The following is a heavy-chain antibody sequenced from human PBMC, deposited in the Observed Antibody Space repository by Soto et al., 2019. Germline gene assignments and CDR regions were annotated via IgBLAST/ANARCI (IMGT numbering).Heavy chain of an antibody. V-gene: IGHV1-18*01. Sequence: QVQLVQSGAEVKKPGASVKVSCKASGYTFTSYGVSWVRQAPGQGLEWMGWISAYNRNTKYAQKLQGRVTMTTDTSTNTAYMDLRSLRSDDTSVYYCARDSPPVDYWGQGTLVTVSS. J-gene: IGHJ4*02. CDR3: ARDSPPVDY. CDR2: ISAYNRNT. CDR1: GYTFTSYG.